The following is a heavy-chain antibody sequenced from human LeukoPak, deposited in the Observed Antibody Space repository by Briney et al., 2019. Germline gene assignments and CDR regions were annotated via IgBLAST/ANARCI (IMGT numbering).Heavy chain of an antibody. Sequence: SCTASGYTFTRYYMHWGRQAPGQGLEWMGWINPNSGGTNYAQKFQGRVNMTRDTSISTAYMEVCTLTSDHPAVYCCARAPYITGTTGWGQGTLVTVSS. D-gene: IGHD1-7*01. CDR2: INPNSGGT. CDR3: ARAPYITGTTG. V-gene: IGHV1-2*02. J-gene: IGHJ4*02. CDR1: GYTFTRYY.